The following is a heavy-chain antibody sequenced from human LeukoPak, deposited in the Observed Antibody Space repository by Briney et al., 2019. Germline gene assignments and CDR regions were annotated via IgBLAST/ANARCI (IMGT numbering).Heavy chain of an antibody. CDR3: AKDLVSRVATTYYFDY. J-gene: IGHJ4*02. CDR1: GFTFSSYD. D-gene: IGHD5-12*01. CDR2: IRYDGSNK. V-gene: IGHV3-30*02. Sequence: GGSLRLSCAASGFTFSSYDMHWVRQAPGKGLEWVAFIRYDGSNKYYADSVKGRFTISRDSSKNTLYLQMNSLRAEDTAVYYCAKDLVSRVATTYYFDYWGQGTLVTVSS.